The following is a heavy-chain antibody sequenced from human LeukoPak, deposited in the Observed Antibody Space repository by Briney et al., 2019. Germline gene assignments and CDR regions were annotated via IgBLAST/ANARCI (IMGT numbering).Heavy chain of an antibody. V-gene: IGHV3-23*01. J-gene: IGHJ4*02. CDR1: GFTFSSYA. D-gene: IGHD6-13*01. Sequence: GGSLRLSCAASGFTFSSYAMSWVRQAPGKGLEWVSAISGSGGSTYYADSVKGRFTISRDNSKNTLYLQMNSLRAEDTAVYYCARDKAAAGIFDYWGQGTLVTVSS. CDR2: ISGSGGST. CDR3: ARDKAAAGIFDY.